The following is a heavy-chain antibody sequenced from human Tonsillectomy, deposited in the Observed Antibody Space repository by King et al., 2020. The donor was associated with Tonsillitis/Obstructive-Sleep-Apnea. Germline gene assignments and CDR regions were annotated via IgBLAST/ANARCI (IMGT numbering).Heavy chain of an antibody. CDR1: GFTFSSYS. V-gene: IGHV3-21*01. D-gene: IGHD3-9*01. CDR2: ISSSNSYI. CDR3: ATADWLSLFDY. Sequence: VQLVESGGGLVKPGGSLRLSCAASGFTFSSYSMKWVRQAPGKGLEWVSSISSSNSYIYYANSVKGRFTISRDNAKNSLYLQMNSLRAEDTAVYYCATADWLSLFDYWGQGTLVTVSS. J-gene: IGHJ4*02.